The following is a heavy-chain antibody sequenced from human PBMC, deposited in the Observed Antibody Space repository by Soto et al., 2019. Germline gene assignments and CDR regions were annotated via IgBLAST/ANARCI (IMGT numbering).Heavy chain of an antibody. CDR2: IYYTGST. CDR3: ARAFDHHSGYYGGLGY. CDR1: GDSISRGDYY. J-gene: IGHJ1*01. D-gene: IGHD3-22*01. Sequence: PSETLSLTCSVSGDSISRGDYYWSWIRQPPGKGLEWIGYIYYTGSTYYNPSLKSRLTMSVDTSNSQLSLKLSSVTAADTAVYYCARAFDHHSGYYGGLGYWGQGTLVTVSS. V-gene: IGHV4-30-4*01.